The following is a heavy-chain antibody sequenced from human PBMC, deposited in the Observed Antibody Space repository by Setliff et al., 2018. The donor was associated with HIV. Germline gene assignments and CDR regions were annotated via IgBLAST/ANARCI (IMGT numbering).Heavy chain of an antibody. CDR2: IIPIFGTA. V-gene: IGHV1-69*13. Sequence: ASVKVSCKASGGTFSSYAISWVRQAPGQGLEWMGGIIPIFGTANYAQKFQGRVTITADESTSTAYMELSSLRSEDTAVYYCASGGQYDFWSGYVGPSGMDVWGQGTTVTVSS. J-gene: IGHJ6*02. CDR1: GGTFSSYA. CDR3: ASGGQYDFWSGYVGPSGMDV. D-gene: IGHD3-3*01.